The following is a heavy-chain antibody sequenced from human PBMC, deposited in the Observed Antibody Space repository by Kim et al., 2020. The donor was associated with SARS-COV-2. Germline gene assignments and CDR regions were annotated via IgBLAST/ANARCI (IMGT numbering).Heavy chain of an antibody. J-gene: IGHJ6*02. CDR2: ISSSSSYI. CDR3: ASLEGLRFREIGYYYGMDV. V-gene: IGHV3-21*01. D-gene: IGHD5-12*01. CDR1: GFTFSSYS. Sequence: GGSLRLSCAASGFTFSSYSMNWVRQAPGKGLEWVSSISSSSSYIYYADSVKGRFTISRDNAKNSLYLQMNSLRAEDTAVYYCASLEGLRFREIGYYYGMDVWGQGTTVTVSS.